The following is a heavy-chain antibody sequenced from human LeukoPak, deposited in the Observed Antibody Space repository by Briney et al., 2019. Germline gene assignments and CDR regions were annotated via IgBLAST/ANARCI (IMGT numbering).Heavy chain of an antibody. CDR1: GGSISSYH. CDR3: ARHSSGYLSYFDY. Sequence: ASETLSLTCTVSGGSISSYHWSWIRQPPGKGLEWIGYIYYSGSTNYNPSLKSRVTISLDTSKNQFSLKVSSVTAADTAVYYCARHSSGYLSYFDYWGHGTLVPVSS. D-gene: IGHD3-22*01. V-gene: IGHV4-59*08. CDR2: IYYSGST. J-gene: IGHJ4*01.